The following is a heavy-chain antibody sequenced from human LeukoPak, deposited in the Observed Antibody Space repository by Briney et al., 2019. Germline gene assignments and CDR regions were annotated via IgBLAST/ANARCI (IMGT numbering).Heavy chain of an antibody. CDR1: GGSLSSSSYY. J-gene: IGHJ5*02. V-gene: IGHV4-39*07. D-gene: IGHD1-1*01. CDR2: IYYSGST. CDR3: AKEVRKNGFDH. Sequence: SETLSLTCTVSGGSLSSSSYYWGWIRQPPGKGLEWIGCIYYSGSTYYNPSLKSRVTISVDTSKNQFSLKLSSVTAADTAVYYCAKEVRKNGFDHWGQGTLVTVSS.